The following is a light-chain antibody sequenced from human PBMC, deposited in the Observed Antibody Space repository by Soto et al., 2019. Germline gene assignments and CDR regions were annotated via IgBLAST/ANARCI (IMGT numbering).Light chain of an antibody. CDR1: QGISSY. CDR2: AAF. CDR3: QHLHSYPIT. Sequence: DIQLTQSPSFLSASVGDRVTITCRASQGISSYLAWYQQKPGKAPKLLIYAAFTLQSGVPSRFSGSGSGTEFTLTISSLQPEDFATYYCQHLHSYPITFGQGTRLEIK. V-gene: IGKV1-9*01. J-gene: IGKJ5*01.